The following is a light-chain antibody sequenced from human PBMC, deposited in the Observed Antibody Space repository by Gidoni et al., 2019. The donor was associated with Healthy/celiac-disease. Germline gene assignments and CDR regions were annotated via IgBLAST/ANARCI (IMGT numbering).Light chain of an antibody. J-gene: IGKJ2*01. CDR2: AAS. V-gene: IGKV1-9*01. Sequence: DIQLTQSPSLLSASVGDRVTITCRASQDISSYLAWYQQKPGKAPELLIYAASILQSGVPSRFSGRGSGTEFTLTISSLQPADFATYYCQQLNSYAFGQGTKVDSK. CDR1: QDISSY. CDR3: QQLNSYA.